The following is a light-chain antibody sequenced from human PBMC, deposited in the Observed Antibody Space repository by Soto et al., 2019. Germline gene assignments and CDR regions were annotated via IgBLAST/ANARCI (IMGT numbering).Light chain of an antibody. CDR1: SGHSSYA. V-gene: IGLV4-69*01. CDR2: LNTDGSH. Sequence: QLVLTQSPSASASLGASVKLTCTLSSGHSSYAIAWHQQRPEKGPRYLMKLNTDGSHSKGDGIPDRFSGSISGAERYLTISSLQSEDEAAYYCQTWGAGIVVFGGGTKVTVL. CDR3: QTWGAGIVV. J-gene: IGLJ2*01.